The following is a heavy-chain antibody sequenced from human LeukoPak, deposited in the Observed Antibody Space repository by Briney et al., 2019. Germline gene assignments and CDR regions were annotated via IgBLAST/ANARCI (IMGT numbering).Heavy chain of an antibody. CDR2: ISYVGSNK. J-gene: IGHJ4*02. D-gene: IGHD3-22*01. V-gene: IGHV3-30*18. Sequence: PGGCLRLSCAASGFTFSSYGMQWVRQAPGEGRGWVAVISYVGSNKYYADSVKGRFTTSRDNSNNTLYLQINSLRAEDTAVYYCAKAAPTYYYDSSGYYPGDYWGQGTLVTVSS. CDR1: GFTFSSYG. CDR3: AKAAPTYYYDSSGYYPGDY.